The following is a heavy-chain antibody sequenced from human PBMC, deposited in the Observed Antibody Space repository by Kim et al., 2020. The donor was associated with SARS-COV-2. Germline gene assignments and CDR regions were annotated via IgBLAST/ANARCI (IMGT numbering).Heavy chain of an antibody. CDR3: AREPTIVVVPVDCMDV. D-gene: IGHD2-2*01. CDR1: GYTFTSYY. CDR2: INPSGGST. Sequence: ASVKVSCKASGYTFTSYYMHWVRQAPGQGLEWMGIINPSGGSTSYAQKFQGRVTMTRDTSTSTVYMELSSLRSEDTAVYYCAREPTIVVVPVDCMDVWGKGTTVTVSS. V-gene: IGHV1-46*01. J-gene: IGHJ6*03.